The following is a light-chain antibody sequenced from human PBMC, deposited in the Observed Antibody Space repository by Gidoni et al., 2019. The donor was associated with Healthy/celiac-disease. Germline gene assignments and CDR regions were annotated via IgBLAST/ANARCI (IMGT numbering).Light chain of an antibody. V-gene: IGKV3-15*01. CDR2: GAS. CDR3: QQYNNWPPGS. J-gene: IGKJ2*04. CDR1: QSVSSN. Sequence: IVMTQSTAPLSVSPAQRATLSCRASQSVSSNLAWYPQKPGQAPRLLIYGASTRATGIPARFSGSGSGTEFTLTISSLQSEDFAVYYCQQYNNWPPGSFGQGTKLEIK.